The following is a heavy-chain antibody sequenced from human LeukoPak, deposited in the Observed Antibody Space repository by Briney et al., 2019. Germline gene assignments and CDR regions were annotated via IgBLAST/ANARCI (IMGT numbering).Heavy chain of an antibody. CDR1: GYTFTSYD. CDR3: ARGYGTNYYGSGSYYNVDY. J-gene: IGHJ4*02. CDR2: MNPNSGNT. V-gene: IGHV1-8*01. D-gene: IGHD3-10*01. Sequence: ASVKVSCKASGYTFTSYDINWVRQATGQGREWMGWMNPNSGNTGYAQKFQGRVTMTRNTSISTAYMELSSLRSEDTAVYYCARGYGTNYYGSGSYYNVDYWGQGTLVTVSS.